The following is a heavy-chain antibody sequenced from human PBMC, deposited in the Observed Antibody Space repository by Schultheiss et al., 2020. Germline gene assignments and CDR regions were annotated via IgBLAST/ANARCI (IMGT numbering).Heavy chain of an antibody. CDR3: ARERKSITIFGVAPGWFDP. CDR2: IYYSGST. Sequence: SETLSLTCTVSGGSISSGGYYWSWIRQHPGKGLEWIGYIYYSGSTYYNPSLKSRVTISVDTSKNQFSLKLSSVTAADTAVYYCARERKSITIFGVAPGWFDPWGQGTLVTVSS. CDR1: GGSISSGGYY. V-gene: IGHV4-31*03. J-gene: IGHJ5*02. D-gene: IGHD3-3*01.